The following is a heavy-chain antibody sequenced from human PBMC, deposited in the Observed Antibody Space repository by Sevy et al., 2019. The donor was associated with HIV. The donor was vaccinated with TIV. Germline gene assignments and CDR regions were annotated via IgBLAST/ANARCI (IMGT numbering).Heavy chain of an antibody. V-gene: IGHV3-74*01. CDR1: GFTFTSDY. J-gene: IGHJ4*02. Sequence: GSLRLSCAASGFTFTSDYMHWVRQPPGKGLVWVSHINTDGKIIRYADSVKGRFTTSRDNAKNTLYLQMNSLRAEDTAVYYCARGSRATFGSWGQGTLVTVSS. D-gene: IGHD3-3*01. CDR2: INTDGKII. CDR3: ARGSRATFGS.